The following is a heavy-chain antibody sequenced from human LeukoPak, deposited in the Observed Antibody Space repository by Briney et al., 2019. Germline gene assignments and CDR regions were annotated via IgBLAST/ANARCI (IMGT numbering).Heavy chain of an antibody. J-gene: IGHJ4*02. Sequence: GGSLRLSSAASGFTFSSYWMSWVRQAPGKGLEWVANIKQDGSEKYYVDSVKGRFTISRDNAKNLLYLQMNSLRAEDTAVYYCATVAVSSGWGHFDYWGQGTLVTVSS. D-gene: IGHD6-25*01. CDR2: IKQDGSEK. V-gene: IGHV3-7*01. CDR1: GFTFSSYW. CDR3: ATVAVSSGWGHFDY.